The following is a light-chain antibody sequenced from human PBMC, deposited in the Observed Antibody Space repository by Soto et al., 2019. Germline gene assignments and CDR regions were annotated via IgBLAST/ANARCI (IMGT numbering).Light chain of an antibody. V-gene: IGKV3-15*01. J-gene: IGKJ1*01. CDR1: QSVSSN. Sequence: EIVMTQSPATLSVSPGERATLSCRASQSVSSNLAWFQQKPGQAPRLLIYGASTRATGIPVRFSGSGSETEFTLTISSLQSEDFAVYYCQQYNNWPPWTFGQGAEVEIK. CDR3: QQYNNWPPWT. CDR2: GAS.